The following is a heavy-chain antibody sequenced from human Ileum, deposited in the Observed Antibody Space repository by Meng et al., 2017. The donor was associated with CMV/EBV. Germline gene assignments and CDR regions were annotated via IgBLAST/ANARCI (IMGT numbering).Heavy chain of an antibody. J-gene: IGHJ4*02. Sequence: LQLQCSGAGLVQSSEALSLPCTASGVSTLSSTYYWGWIRTPPGKGVEWIGSVYSSGTTYYNPSLKSRVNMSIDTSKNRFSLKLSSATAADTAVYYCARNVGFYSSQIAYWGQGALVTVSS. V-gene: IGHV4-39*07. CDR1: GVSTLSSTYY. CDR3: ARNVGFYSSQIAY. CDR2: VYSSGTT. D-gene: IGHD3-3*01.